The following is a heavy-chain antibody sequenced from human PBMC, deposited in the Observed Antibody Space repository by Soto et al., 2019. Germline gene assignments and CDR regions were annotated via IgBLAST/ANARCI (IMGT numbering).Heavy chain of an antibody. CDR3: ARAEQLVRAFDI. V-gene: IGHV3-48*02. J-gene: IGHJ3*02. D-gene: IGHD6-6*01. CDR1: GFTFSSYS. Sequence: GSLRLSCAASGFTFSSYSMNWVRQAPGKGLEWVSYISSSSSTIYYADSVKGRFSISRDNAKNSLYLQMNSLRDEDTAVYYCARAEQLVRAFDIWGQGTMVTVSS. CDR2: ISSSSSTI.